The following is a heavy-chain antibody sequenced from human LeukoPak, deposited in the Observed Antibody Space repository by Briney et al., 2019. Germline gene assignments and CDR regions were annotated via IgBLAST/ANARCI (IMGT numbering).Heavy chain of an antibody. D-gene: IGHD1-26*01. V-gene: IGHV3-48*02. J-gene: IGHJ4*02. CDR1: GFAFSRYS. CDR2: ISSSSRTI. CDR3: AGQYSETYHPIDY. Sequence: PGGSLRLSCAASGFAFSRYSMNWVRQAPGKGLEWVSYISSSSRTIYYADSVKGRFTISRDNAKNSLYLQMNSLRDEDTAIYFCAGQYSETYHPIDYWGQGTLVTVSS.